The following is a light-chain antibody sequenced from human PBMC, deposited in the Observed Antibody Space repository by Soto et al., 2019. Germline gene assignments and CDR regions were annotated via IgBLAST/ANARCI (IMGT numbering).Light chain of an antibody. J-gene: IGKJ4*01. Sequence: DIYLTQSPSSVSASLGDSVTITCRASQDISSWLAWYQQKPGKAPKLLIYTASLLQSGVPSRFSGSGFGTDFTLTVSSLHPEDVATYYCQQSNTLVTFGGGTKVEI. CDR1: QDISSW. CDR3: QQSNTLVT. V-gene: IGKV1D-12*01. CDR2: TAS.